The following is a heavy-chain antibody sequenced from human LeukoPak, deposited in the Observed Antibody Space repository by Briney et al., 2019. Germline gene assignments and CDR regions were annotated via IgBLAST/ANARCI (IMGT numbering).Heavy chain of an antibody. V-gene: IGHV1-69*05. J-gene: IGHJ4*02. Sequence: SVKVSCKASGGTYSSYAISWVRQAPGQGLEWMGRIIPIFGTANYAQKFQGRVTITTDESTSTAYMELSSLRSEDTAVYYCAGGGYGDYADYWGQGTLVTVSS. D-gene: IGHD4-17*01. CDR1: GGTYSSYA. CDR3: AGGGYGDYADY. CDR2: IIPIFGTA.